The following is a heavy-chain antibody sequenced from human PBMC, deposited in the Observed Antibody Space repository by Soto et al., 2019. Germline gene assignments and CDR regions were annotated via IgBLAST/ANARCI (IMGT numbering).Heavy chain of an antibody. CDR1: GFTFSSYA. V-gene: IGHV3-30-3*01. D-gene: IGHD4-17*01. Sequence: LRLSCAASGFTFSSYAMHWVSQAPGKGLEWVAVISYDGSNKYYADSVKGRFTISRDNSKNTLYLQMNSLRAEDTAVYYCARDIREVNYGGNTYYYYGMDVWGQGTTVTVSS. J-gene: IGHJ6*02. CDR2: ISYDGSNK. CDR3: ARDIREVNYGGNTYYYYGMDV.